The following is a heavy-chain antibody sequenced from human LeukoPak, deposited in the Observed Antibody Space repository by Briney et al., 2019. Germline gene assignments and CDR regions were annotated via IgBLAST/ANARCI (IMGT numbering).Heavy chain of an antibody. Sequence: GGSLRLSCEASGFTFNTYSMNWARQAPGKGLEWVSSIDSSGGYRFYVDSVKGRFISSRDNDKDSLYLQINRLRVEDTAVYYCLRGDRRDYWGQGTLVTVSS. CDR3: LRGDRRDY. CDR2: IDSSGGYR. V-gene: IGHV3-21*06. J-gene: IGHJ4*02. CDR1: GFTFNTYS.